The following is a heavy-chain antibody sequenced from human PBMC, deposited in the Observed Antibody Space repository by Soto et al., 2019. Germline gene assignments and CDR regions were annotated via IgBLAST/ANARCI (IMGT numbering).Heavy chain of an antibody. Sequence: QVQLVQSGAEVKKPGSSVKVSCKASGGTFSSYAISWVRQAPGQGLEWMGGIIPIFGTANYAQKFQGRVTITADEYTSTAYMELSSLRSEDTAVYYCARDLVTGIAAAGTADWGQGTLVTVSS. D-gene: IGHD6-13*01. J-gene: IGHJ4*02. V-gene: IGHV1-69*01. CDR2: IIPIFGTA. CDR3: ARDLVTGIAAAGTAD. CDR1: GGTFSSYA.